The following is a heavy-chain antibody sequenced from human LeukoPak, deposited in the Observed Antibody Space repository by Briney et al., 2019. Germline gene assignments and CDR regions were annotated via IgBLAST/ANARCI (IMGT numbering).Heavy chain of an antibody. CDR2: INTDGSST. J-gene: IGHJ3*02. Sequence: GGSLRLSCAASGFTFSSYWMHWVRQAPGEGLVWVSRINTDGSSTSYADSVKGRFTISRDNAKNTLYLQMNSLRAEDTAVYYCARGTFLEWLPSPYDAFDIWGQGTMVTVSS. D-gene: IGHD3-3*02. V-gene: IGHV3-74*01. CDR1: GFTFSSYW. CDR3: ARGTFLEWLPSPYDAFDI.